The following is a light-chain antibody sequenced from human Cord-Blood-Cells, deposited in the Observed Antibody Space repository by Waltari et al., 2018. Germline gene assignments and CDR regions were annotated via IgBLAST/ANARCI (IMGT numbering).Light chain of an antibody. V-gene: IGKV4-1*01. CDR2: WAS. CDR3: QQYYSTPFT. J-gene: IGKJ3*01. CDR1: QSVLYSSNNQNY. Sequence: DIVMTQSPDSLAVSLGARATINRKSSQSVLYSSNNQNYLAWYQPKPGQPPKLLIYWASTRESGVPDRFSGSGSGTDFTLTISSLQAEDVAVYYCQQYYSTPFTFGPGTKVDIK.